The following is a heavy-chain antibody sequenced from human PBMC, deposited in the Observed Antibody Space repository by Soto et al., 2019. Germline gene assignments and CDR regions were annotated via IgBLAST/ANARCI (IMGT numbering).Heavy chain of an antibody. V-gene: IGHV3-33*01. Sequence: QVQLVESGGGVVQPGRSLRLSCAASGFTFSSYGMHWVRQAPGKGLEWVAVIWYDGSNKYYADSVKGRFTISRDNSKNKLYLQMNSLRAEDRAVYYCARGAAICSGGSCYSPVIDYWGQGTLVTVSS. CDR2: IWYDGSNK. CDR1: GFTFSSYG. CDR3: ARGAAICSGGSCYSPVIDY. J-gene: IGHJ4*02. D-gene: IGHD2-15*01.